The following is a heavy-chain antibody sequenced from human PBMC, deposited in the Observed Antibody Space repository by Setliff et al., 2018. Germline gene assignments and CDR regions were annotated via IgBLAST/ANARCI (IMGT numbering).Heavy chain of an antibody. CDR1: GGAISGYY. CDR3: AREQWLDPPGYYYMDV. J-gene: IGHJ6*03. Sequence: PSETLSLTCTVSGGAISGYYWSWIRQPAGKGLEWIGHIYIGGSANYNPSLKSRVTMSIDTSKNQFSLKLNSVTAADMAVYHCAREQWLDPPGYYYMDVWAKGITVTVSS. V-gene: IGHV4-4*07. D-gene: IGHD6-19*01. CDR2: IYIGGSA.